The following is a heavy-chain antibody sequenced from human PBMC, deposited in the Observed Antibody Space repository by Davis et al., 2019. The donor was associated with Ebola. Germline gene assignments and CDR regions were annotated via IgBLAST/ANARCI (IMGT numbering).Heavy chain of an antibody. CDR2: ISYDGSNK. J-gene: IGHJ3*01. Sequence: GESLKISCAASGFTFSSYAMHWVRQAPGKGLEWVAVISYDGSNKYYAESVKGRFTISRDNSKNTLYLQMNSLRAEDTAVYYCARDLTSTVVTPTWGQGTMVTVSS. D-gene: IGHD4-23*01. CDR3: ARDLTSTVVTPT. V-gene: IGHV3-30-3*01. CDR1: GFTFSSYA.